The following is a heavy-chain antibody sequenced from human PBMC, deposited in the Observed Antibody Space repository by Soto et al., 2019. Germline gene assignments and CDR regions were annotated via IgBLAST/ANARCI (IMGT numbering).Heavy chain of an antibody. CDR3: TTLFCYYDSSSY. D-gene: IGHD3-22*01. CDR1: GFTFSNAW. Sequence: GGSLRLSCAASGFTFSNAWMNWVRQAPGKGLEWVGRIKTKTDDETTDYAAPVKGRFIISRDDSINMLYLQMNSLRTEDTAVYFCTTLFCYYDSSSYWGPGTLVTVSS. J-gene: IGHJ4*02. V-gene: IGHV3-15*07. CDR2: IKTKTDDETT.